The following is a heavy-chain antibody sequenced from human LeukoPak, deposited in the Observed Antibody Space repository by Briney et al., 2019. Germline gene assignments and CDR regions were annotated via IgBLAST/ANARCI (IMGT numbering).Heavy chain of an antibody. Sequence: GGSLRLSCAASGFTFSSYAMHWVRQAPGKGLEWVAVISYDGSNKYYADSVKGRFTISRDNSKNTLYLQMNSLRAEDTAVYYCARGPANYDFWSGYSPPYCFDYWGQGTLVTVSS. CDR1: GFTFSSYA. J-gene: IGHJ4*02. V-gene: IGHV3-30-3*01. D-gene: IGHD3-3*01. CDR2: ISYDGSNK. CDR3: ARGPANYDFWSGYSPPYCFDY.